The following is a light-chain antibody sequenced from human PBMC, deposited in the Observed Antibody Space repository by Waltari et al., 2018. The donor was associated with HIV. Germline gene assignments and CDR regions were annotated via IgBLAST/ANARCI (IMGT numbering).Light chain of an antibody. J-gene: IGLJ2*01. Sequence: QSALTQPASVSGSPGQSITISCTRTRSDVATYKLVSWYQQHPGKAPNLMIYEVSKRPSGVSDRFSGSKSGDTASLTISGSQAEDEADYYCCSYVSNVIFGGGTKLTVL. CDR1: RSDVATYKL. V-gene: IGLV2-23*02. CDR2: EVS. CDR3: CSYVSNVI.